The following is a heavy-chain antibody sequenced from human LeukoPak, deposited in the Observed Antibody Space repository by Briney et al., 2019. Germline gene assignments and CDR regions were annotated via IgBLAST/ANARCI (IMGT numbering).Heavy chain of an antibody. D-gene: IGHD2-21*01. V-gene: IGHV4-34*01. CDR1: GGSFSGYY. Sequence: SETLSLTYAVYGGSFSGYYWSWIRQPPGKGLEWIGEINHSGSTNYNPSLKSRVTISVDTSKNQFSLKLSSVTAADTAVYYCARAIPYYYYMDVWGKGTTVTVSS. CDR2: INHSGST. CDR3: ARAIPYYYYMDV. J-gene: IGHJ6*03.